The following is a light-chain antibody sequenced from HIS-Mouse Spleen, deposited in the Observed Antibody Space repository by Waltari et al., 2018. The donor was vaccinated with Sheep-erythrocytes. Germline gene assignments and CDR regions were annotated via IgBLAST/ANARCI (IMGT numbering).Light chain of an antibody. CDR2: EFS. V-gene: IGLV2-14*01. CDR1: SSDVGGYNY. J-gene: IGLJ3*02. CDR3: SSYTSSSTWV. Sequence: QSALTQPASVSGSPGQSITISCTGTSSDVGGYNYVSWYQQHPGKAPKLMIYEFSNRPSGVCNRFSGSKSGNTASLTISGLQAEYEADYYCSSYTSSSTWVFGGGTKLTVL.